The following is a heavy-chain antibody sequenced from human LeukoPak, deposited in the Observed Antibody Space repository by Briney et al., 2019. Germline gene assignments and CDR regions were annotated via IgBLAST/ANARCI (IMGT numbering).Heavy chain of an antibody. J-gene: IGHJ5*02. CDR1: GGSISSGTYY. Sequence: TSSETLSLTCTVSGGSISSGTYYWYWIRQPAGKGLEWIGRIYTSGITNYNPSLKSRVTISVDTSKNQFSLKLTSVTASDTAVYYCARLPDPWGQGTLVTVSS. CDR3: ARLPDP. V-gene: IGHV4-61*02. CDR2: IYTSGIT.